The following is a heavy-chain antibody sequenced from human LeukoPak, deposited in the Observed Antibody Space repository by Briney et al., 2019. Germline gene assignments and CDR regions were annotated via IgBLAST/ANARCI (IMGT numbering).Heavy chain of an antibody. Sequence: GGSLRLSCAASGLTVSSNYMGWVRQAPGKGLDWVSVIYSGGSVYYAESVKGRFTISRDSSKNTLHLQMNSLTAEDTAVYYCARGSSLAAVARGFDYWGQGSLVTVSS. V-gene: IGHV3-66*02. CDR2: IYSGGSV. J-gene: IGHJ4*02. CDR3: ARGSSLAAVARGFDY. D-gene: IGHD6-19*01. CDR1: GLTVSSNY.